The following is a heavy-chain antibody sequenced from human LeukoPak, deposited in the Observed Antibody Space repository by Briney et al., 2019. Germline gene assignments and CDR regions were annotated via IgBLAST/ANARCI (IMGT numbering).Heavy chain of an antibody. CDR3: ARDPGFGAIDF. CDR2: LDQDGGQR. D-gene: IGHD3-10*01. J-gene: IGHJ4*02. Sequence: PGRSLRLSCAASGFSFTSSWMTWFRQAPGKGLEWVANLDQDGGQRYYLDSVRGRFTISRDNAHNSLYLQMNSLRVDDTALYYCARDPGFGAIDFWGQGTLVTVSS. V-gene: IGHV3-7*01. CDR1: GFSFTSSW.